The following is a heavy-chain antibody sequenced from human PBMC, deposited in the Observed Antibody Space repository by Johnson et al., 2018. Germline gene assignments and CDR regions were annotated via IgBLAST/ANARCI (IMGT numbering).Heavy chain of an antibody. V-gene: IGHV4-59*01. CDR2: ISYSGTN. CDR3: AGASSSLNWCDP. CDR1: GGSISSYY. J-gene: IGHJ5*02. Sequence: QVQLQESGPGLVKPSETLSLTCTVSGGSISSYYWSWIRQPPGKGLEWIGYISYSGTNNYNPPPKSRVTISVDTSKSQFSLKMSSVTAADTGVYCCAGASSSLNWCDPWGQGSLVTVSS.